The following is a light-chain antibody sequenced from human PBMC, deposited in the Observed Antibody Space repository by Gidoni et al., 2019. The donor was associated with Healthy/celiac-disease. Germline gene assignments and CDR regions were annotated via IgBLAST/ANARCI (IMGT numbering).Light chain of an antibody. CDR1: QSLLHSNGYNY. Sequence: IVMTQSPLSLPVTPGEPASISCRSSQSLLHSNGYNYLDWYLQKPGQSPQLLIYLGSNRDSGVPDRFSGSGSGTDFTLKISRVEAEEVGVYYCMQALQTPTFGQGTKLEIK. CDR3: MQALQTPT. J-gene: IGKJ2*01. CDR2: LGS. V-gene: IGKV2-28*01.